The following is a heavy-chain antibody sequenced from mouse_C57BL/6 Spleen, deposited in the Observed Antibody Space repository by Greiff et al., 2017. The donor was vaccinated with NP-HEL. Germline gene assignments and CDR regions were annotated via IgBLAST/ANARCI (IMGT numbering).Heavy chain of an antibody. V-gene: IGHV5-17*01. Sequence: EVQGVESGGGLVKPGGSLKLSCAASGFSFSDYGMHWVRQAPEKGLEWVAYISSGSSTIYYADSVKGRFTISRDNAKNTLFLQMTSLRSEDTAMYYCARGNYGSSRGYAMDYWGQGTSVTVSS. CDR2: ISSGSSTI. CDR3: ARGNYGSSRGYAMDY. CDR1: GFSFSDYG. D-gene: IGHD1-1*01. J-gene: IGHJ4*01.